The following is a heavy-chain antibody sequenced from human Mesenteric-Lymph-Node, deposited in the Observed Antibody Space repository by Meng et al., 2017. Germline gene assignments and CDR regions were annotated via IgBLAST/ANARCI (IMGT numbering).Heavy chain of an antibody. CDR2: IYYTGSP. CDR3: ARDGTYYYGSGRIDY. V-gene: IGHV4-39*07. J-gene: IGHJ4*02. Sequence: SETLSLTCTVSGGSISSTSYYWGWIRQSPGKGLEWIGSIYYTGSPYYNPSLKSRVTISVDTSKNQFSLKLSSVTAADTAVYYCARDGTYYYGSGRIDYWGQGTLVTVSS. CDR1: GGSISSTSYY. D-gene: IGHD3-10*01.